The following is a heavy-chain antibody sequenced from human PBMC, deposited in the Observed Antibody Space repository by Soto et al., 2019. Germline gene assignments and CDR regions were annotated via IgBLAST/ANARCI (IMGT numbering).Heavy chain of an antibody. Sequence: ASVKVSCKVSGYTLTELSMHWVRQAPGKGLEWMGGFDPEDGETIYAQKFQGRVTMTEDTSTDTAYMELSSLRSEDTAVYYCAKLIAAAGTDWFDPWGQGXLVTVYS. D-gene: IGHD6-13*01. CDR1: GYTLTELS. J-gene: IGHJ5*02. CDR2: FDPEDGET. V-gene: IGHV1-24*01. CDR3: AKLIAAAGTDWFDP.